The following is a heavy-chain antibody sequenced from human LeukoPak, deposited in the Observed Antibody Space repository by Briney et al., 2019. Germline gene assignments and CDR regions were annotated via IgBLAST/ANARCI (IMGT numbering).Heavy chain of an antibody. J-gene: IGHJ4*02. CDR2: ISAYNGNT. Sequence: ASVRVSCKASGGTFSSYAISWVRQAPGQGLEWMGWISAYNGNTNYAQKLQGRVTMTTDTSTSTAYMELRSLRSDDTAVYYCARQAVAGLEIDYWGQGTLVTVSS. D-gene: IGHD6-19*01. CDR1: GGTFSSYA. CDR3: ARQAVAGLEIDY. V-gene: IGHV1-18*01.